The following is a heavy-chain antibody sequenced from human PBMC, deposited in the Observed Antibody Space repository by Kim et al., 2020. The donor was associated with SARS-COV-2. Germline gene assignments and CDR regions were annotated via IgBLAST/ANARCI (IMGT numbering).Heavy chain of an antibody. CDR3: AKDGPTGASSEY. D-gene: IGHD1-26*01. V-gene: IGHV3-23*01. CDR1: GFTFSSYT. Sequence: GGSLRLSCAASGFTFSSYTMTWVRQAHGKGLEWVSAITNSGDSTYYADFVKGRFTISRDNSENTLYLQMNSLRAEDTAVYYCAKDGPTGASSEYLGQGTLVTVSS. CDR2: ITNSGDST. J-gene: IGHJ4*02.